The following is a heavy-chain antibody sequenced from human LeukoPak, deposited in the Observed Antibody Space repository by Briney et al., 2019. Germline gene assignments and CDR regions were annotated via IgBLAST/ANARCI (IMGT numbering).Heavy chain of an antibody. CDR2: IIPIFGIA. J-gene: IGHJ4*02. Sequence: SVKVSCKASGGTFSSYAISWVRQAPGQGLEWMGRIIPIFGIANYAQKFQGRVTITADKYKSTDYMELSSLRSEDTAVYYCASFSMVATKDIDYWGQGTLVTVSS. D-gene: IGHD5-12*01. CDR3: ASFSMVATKDIDY. V-gene: IGHV1-69*04. CDR1: GGTFSSYA.